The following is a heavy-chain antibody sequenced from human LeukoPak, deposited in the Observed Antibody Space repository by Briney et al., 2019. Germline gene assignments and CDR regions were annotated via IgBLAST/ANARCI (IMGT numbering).Heavy chain of an antibody. CDR1: GYSISTGYY. D-gene: IGHD3-3*01. Sequence: SETLSLTCIVSGYSISTGYYWAWIRQPPGKGLEWIGSMYHSGSTYYNPSLKSRVTISEDTSKNQFSLKLSSVTAADTAVYYCARAFRGIFGVFEAFDIWGQGTMVTVSS. J-gene: IGHJ3*02. V-gene: IGHV4-38-2*02. CDR3: ARAFRGIFGVFEAFDI. CDR2: MYHSGST.